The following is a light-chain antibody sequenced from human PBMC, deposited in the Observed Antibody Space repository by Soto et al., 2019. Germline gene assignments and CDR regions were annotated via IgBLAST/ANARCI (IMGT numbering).Light chain of an antibody. J-gene: IGKJ2*01. CDR2: GGS. V-gene: IGKV1-5*01. CDR1: QSIRGY. Sequence: DIQMTQSPSTLTASVGDRVTITCRARQSIRGYLAWYQQKPGKAPKLLIYGGSSLESGVPSTFSGSGSGTEFTLSIRSLQADVVGTYYCQQYNSYSPSAFGQGTKLQIK. CDR3: QQYNSYSPSA.